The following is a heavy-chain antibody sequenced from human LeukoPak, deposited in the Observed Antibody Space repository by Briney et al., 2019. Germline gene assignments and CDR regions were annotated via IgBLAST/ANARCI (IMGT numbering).Heavy chain of an antibody. CDR3: AKVPWGTRVDAFDI. J-gene: IGHJ3*02. CDR2: ISGSGGST. Sequence: GGSLRLPCAASGFTFSSYALTWVRQAPGKGLEWVSTISGSGGSTYYADSVKGRFTISRDNSKNTLYLQMNNLRAEDTAVYYCAKVPWGTRVDAFDIWGQGTMVTVSS. CDR1: GFTFSSYA. D-gene: IGHD2-2*01. V-gene: IGHV3-23*01.